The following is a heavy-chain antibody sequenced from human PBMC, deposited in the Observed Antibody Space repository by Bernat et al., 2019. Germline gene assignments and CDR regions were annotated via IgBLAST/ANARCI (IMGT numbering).Heavy chain of an antibody. CDR2: IWYDGINK. V-gene: IGHV3-33*01. CDR3: ARDSGSYSSSMGDY. CDR1: GFTFSSYG. D-gene: IGHD6-6*01. J-gene: IGHJ4*02. Sequence: VQLVESGGGVVQPGRSLRLSCAASGFTFSSYGMHWVRQAPGKGLEWVAVIWYDGINKYYADSVKGRFTISRDNSKNTLYLQMNSLRAEDTAVYYCARDSGSYSSSMGDYWGQGTLVTVSS.